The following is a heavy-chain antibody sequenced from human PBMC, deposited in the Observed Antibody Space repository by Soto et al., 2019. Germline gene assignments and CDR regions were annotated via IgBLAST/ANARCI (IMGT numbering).Heavy chain of an antibody. Sequence: SSETLSLTCTVSGGSISSGDYYWSWIRQPPGKGLEWIGYIYYSGSTYYNPSLKSRVTISVDTSKNQFSLKLSSVTAADTAVYYCARLWGYDSDDYWGQGTLVTVSS. V-gene: IGHV4-30-4*01. D-gene: IGHD3-22*01. CDR3: ARLWGYDSDDY. CDR2: IYYSGST. CDR1: GGSISSGDYY. J-gene: IGHJ4*02.